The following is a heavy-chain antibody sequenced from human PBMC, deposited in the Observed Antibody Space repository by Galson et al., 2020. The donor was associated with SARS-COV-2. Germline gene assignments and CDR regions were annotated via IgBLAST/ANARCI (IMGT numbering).Heavy chain of an antibody. CDR1: GFSLSNPRMG. V-gene: IGHV2-26*01. Sequence: ESGPTLVKPTETLTLTCTVSGFSLSNPRMGVSWIRQPPGKALEWHAQIVSNDEKSYNTSLNSRLTISKDTSKSQVVLTMTNMDPVDTATYYCARTLKGYVRSVYYYWYFDLWGRGTLVTVSS. J-gene: IGHJ2*01. CDR2: IVSNDEK. D-gene: IGHD3-22*01. CDR3: ARTLKGYVRSVYYYWYFDL.